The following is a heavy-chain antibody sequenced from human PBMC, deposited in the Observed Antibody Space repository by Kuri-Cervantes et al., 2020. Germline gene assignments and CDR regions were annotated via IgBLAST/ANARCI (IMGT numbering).Heavy chain of an antibody. CDR3: AKGRDGAIDY. J-gene: IGHJ4*02. CDR2: ISGSGGST. V-gene: IGHV3-23*01. CDR1: GFTFSSYA. Sequence: GGSLRLSCAASGFTFSSYAMSWVRQAPGKGLEWVSAISGSGGSTYYADSVKGRFTISRDTSNNTLYLQMNSLRAEDTAVYYCAKGRDGAIDYWGQGTLVTVSS. D-gene: IGHD3-10*01.